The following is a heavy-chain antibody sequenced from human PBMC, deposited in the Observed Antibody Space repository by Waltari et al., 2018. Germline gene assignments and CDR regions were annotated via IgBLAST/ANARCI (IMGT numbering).Heavy chain of an antibody. D-gene: IGHD2-21*01. V-gene: IGHV5-51*01. Sequence: EVPLLPSGAEVKKPGASLKISCKGTGVTFATYWIGWVRQMPGKGLEWRGVIYPGDSNNMYSPSFQGQVTFSADESTDTAYLQWTSLKASDTAIYYCARRAYQYYFDYWGQGTLVTVSS. CDR3: ARRAYQYYFDY. CDR2: IYPGDSNN. J-gene: IGHJ4*02. CDR1: GVTFATYW.